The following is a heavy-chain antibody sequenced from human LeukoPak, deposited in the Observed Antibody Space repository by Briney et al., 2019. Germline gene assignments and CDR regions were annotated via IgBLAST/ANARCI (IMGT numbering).Heavy chain of an antibody. CDR2: IYTSGST. CDR1: GGSISSGSYC. Sequence: SQTLSLTCTVSGGSISSGSYCWSWIRQPAGKGLEWIGRIYTSGSTNYNPSLKSRVTISVDTSKNQFSLKLSSVTAADTAVYYCAKESYCGGDCYSEDWGQGTLVTVSS. V-gene: IGHV4-61*02. CDR3: AKESYCGGDCYSED. D-gene: IGHD2-21*02. J-gene: IGHJ4*02.